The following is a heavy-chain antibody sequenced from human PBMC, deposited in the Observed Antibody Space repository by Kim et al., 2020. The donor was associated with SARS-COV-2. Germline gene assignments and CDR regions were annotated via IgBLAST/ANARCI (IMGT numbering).Heavy chain of an antibody. J-gene: IGHJ4*02. CDR1: GFSFRTSW. Sequence: GGSLRLSCAASGFSFRTSWMTWVRQAPGKGLEWVANMAPDGSHESYLDSVRGRFTISRDNAKNSLFLEMTGLRPEDTAVYYCARVEGSSGCPGYWGQGALVTVSS. D-gene: IGHD6-19*01. V-gene: IGHV3-7*01. CDR3: ARVEGSSGCPGY. CDR2: MAPDGSHE.